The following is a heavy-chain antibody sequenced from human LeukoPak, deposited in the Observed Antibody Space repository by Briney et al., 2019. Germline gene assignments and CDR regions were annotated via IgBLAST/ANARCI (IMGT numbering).Heavy chain of an antibody. CDR1: GFTFSNYA. J-gene: IGHJ4*02. V-gene: IGHV3-23*01. Sequence: GGSLRLSCAASGFTFSNYAMSWVRQAPGKGLEWVSGISGSGGSTYYVDSVKGRFTISRDYSKNTLYLQMNSLRAEDTAVYYCAKDEGSSGWAWAPYWGQGTLVTVSS. D-gene: IGHD6-19*01. CDR3: AKDEGSSGWAWAPY. CDR2: ISGSGGST.